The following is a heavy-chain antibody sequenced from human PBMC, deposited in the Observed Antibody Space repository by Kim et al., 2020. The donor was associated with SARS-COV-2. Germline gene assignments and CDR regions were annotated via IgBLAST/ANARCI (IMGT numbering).Heavy chain of an antibody. CDR1: GFSVSSHY. Sequence: GGSLRLSCAASGFSVSSHYMNWVRQAPGKGLEWVSVIFTSGTTYYSDSVKGRFTISRDNSKNTLYLQMSSLRAEDTAVYYCAKLGSDSQFDYWGQGTLVTVSS. CDR2: IFTSGTT. CDR3: AKLGSDSQFDY. V-gene: IGHV3-53*01. D-gene: IGHD3-10*01. J-gene: IGHJ4*02.